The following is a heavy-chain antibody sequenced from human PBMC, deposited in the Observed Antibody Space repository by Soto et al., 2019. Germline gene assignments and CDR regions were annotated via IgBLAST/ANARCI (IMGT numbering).Heavy chain of an antibody. CDR2: VSSDGSST. D-gene: IGHD5-12*01. CDR3: ARGLPKHSAFDS. V-gene: IGHV3-74*01. CDR1: GFTFSSYW. J-gene: IGHJ4*02. Sequence: EVQLVESGGGLVQPGESLRLSCAASGFTFSSYWMHWIRQAPGKGLVWVSRVSSDGSSTVYATSVKGRLTIFRDNAKNTLSLQTNSLSDEDTAVYYCARGLPKHSAFDSWGQGTLVTVSS.